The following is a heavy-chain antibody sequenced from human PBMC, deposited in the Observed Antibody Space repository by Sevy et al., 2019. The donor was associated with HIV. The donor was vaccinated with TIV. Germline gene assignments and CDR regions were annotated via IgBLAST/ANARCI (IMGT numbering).Heavy chain of an antibody. V-gene: IGHV3-74*01. Sequence: GGSLRLSCEASGFTFSSYWMHWVRQVPGKGLVWVSRIDPDGSRTSYVDSVKGRFTISRDNAKNTLYLQMNSLRGEDMAVYYCAKDFDWPSGYWGQGTLVTVSS. CDR2: IDPDGSRT. J-gene: IGHJ4*02. D-gene: IGHD3-9*01. CDR3: AKDFDWPSGY. CDR1: GFTFSSYW.